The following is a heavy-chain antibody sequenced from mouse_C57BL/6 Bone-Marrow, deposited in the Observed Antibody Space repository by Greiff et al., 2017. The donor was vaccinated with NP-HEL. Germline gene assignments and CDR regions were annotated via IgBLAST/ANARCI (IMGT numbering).Heavy chain of an antibody. CDR3: ARPCGYCVDWYFDV. D-gene: IGHD2-3*01. CDR2: ISNGGGST. Sequence: DVQLVESGGGLVQPGGSLKLSCAASGFTFSDYYMYWVRQTPEKRLEWVAYISNGGGSTYYPDTVKGRFTISRDNAKNALYLKMSLLKSEDTAMYYCARPCGYCVDWYFDVWGTGTTVTVSA. CDR1: GFTFSDYY. J-gene: IGHJ1*03. V-gene: IGHV5-12*01.